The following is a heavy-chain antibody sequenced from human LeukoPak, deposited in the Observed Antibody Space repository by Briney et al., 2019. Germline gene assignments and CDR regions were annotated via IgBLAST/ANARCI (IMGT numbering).Heavy chain of an antibody. Sequence: ASVRVSCKASGYTFTGYYIHWVRQAPGQGLEWMGWINPNSGGTDYTQKFQGGVTMTRDTSISTAYMELSRLRSDDTAVYYCARDRGYCGGDCRPVNLVTDAFDIWGQGTMVTVSS. CDR3: ARDRGYCGGDCRPVNLVTDAFDI. CDR1: GYTFTGYY. V-gene: IGHV1-2*02. J-gene: IGHJ3*02. D-gene: IGHD2-21*01. CDR2: INPNSGGT.